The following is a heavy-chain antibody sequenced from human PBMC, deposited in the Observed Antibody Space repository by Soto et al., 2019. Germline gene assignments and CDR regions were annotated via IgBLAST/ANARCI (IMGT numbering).Heavy chain of an antibody. V-gene: IGHV3-74*01. CDR2: INSDGSST. Sequence: GGSLRLSSAASGFTFSSYWMHWVRQAPGKGLVWVSRINSDGSSTSYADSVKGRFTISRDNAKNTLYLQMNSLRAEDTAVYYCARRNYYDSSGIRGFDPWGQGTLVTVS. CDR3: ARRNYYDSSGIRGFDP. J-gene: IGHJ5*02. D-gene: IGHD3-22*01. CDR1: GFTFSSYW.